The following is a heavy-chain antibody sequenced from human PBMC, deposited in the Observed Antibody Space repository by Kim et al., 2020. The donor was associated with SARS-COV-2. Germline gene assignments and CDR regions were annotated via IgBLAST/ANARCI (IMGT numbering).Heavy chain of an antibody. D-gene: IGHD4-17*01. CDR2: INHSGST. CDR3: ARGQNDYGDYVEDY. J-gene: IGHJ4*02. V-gene: IGHV4-34*01. Sequence: SETQSLTCAVYGGSFSGYYWSWIRQPPGKGLEWIGEINHSGSTNYNPSLKSRVTISVDTSKNQFSLKLSSVTAADTAVYYCARGQNDYGDYVEDYWGQGTLVTVSS. CDR1: GGSFSGYY.